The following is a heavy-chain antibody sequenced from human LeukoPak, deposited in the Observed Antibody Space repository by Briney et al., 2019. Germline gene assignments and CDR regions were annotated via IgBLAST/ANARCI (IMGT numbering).Heavy chain of an antibody. D-gene: IGHD2-15*01. CDR1: GYRFTSYW. V-gene: IGHV5-51*01. J-gene: IGHJ3*02. Sequence: GESPKISCKGSGYRFTSYWIGWVRQMPGKGLEWMGIIYPGDSDTRYSPSFQGQVTISADKSISTASLQWSSLKASDTAMYYCAIRLGYCSGGSCYDPDAFDIWGQGTMVTVSS. CDR3: AIRLGYCSGGSCYDPDAFDI. CDR2: IYPGDSDT.